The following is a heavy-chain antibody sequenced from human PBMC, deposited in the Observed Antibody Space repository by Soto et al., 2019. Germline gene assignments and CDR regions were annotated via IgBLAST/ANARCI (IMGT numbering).Heavy chain of an antibody. Sequence: SETLSLTCTVSGGSISRYYWSWIRQPPGKGLEWIGYMYNTGSTIYNPSLKSRVTISVDTSKNQFSLKLNSVTAADTAVYYCARQGFGPLHGLVDVWGQGTTVTVSS. D-gene: IGHD3-10*01. J-gene: IGHJ6*02. CDR3: ARQGFGPLHGLVDV. CDR2: MYNTGST. CDR1: GGSISRYY. V-gene: IGHV4-59*01.